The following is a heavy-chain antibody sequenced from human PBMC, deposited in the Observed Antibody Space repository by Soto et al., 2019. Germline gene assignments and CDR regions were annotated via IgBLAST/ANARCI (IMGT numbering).Heavy chain of an antibody. Sequence: QVTLKESGPVLVKPTETLTLTCTVSGFSLSNARMGVSWIRQPPGKALEWLAHIFSDDEKSYSTSLKSRLTISRDTSKSQVVLSMTNMDPVDTATYYCARISRQQLVRWFDPWGQGTLVTVSS. V-gene: IGHV2-26*01. CDR3: ARISRQQLVRWFDP. CDR1: GFSLSNARMG. J-gene: IGHJ5*02. D-gene: IGHD6-13*01. CDR2: IFSDDEK.